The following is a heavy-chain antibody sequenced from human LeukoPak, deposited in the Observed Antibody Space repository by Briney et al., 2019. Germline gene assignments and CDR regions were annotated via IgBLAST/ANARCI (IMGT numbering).Heavy chain of an antibody. Sequence: GGSLRLSCAASGFAFSNYAIHWVRPAPGKGLEWVAVISYDGSIKYFADSVKGRFTISRDNAKNSLYLQMNSLRAEDTAVYYCARSSRLTFDYWGQGTLVTVSS. D-gene: IGHD6-6*01. J-gene: IGHJ4*02. CDR3: ARSSRLTFDY. CDR2: ISYDGSIK. CDR1: GFAFSNYA. V-gene: IGHV3-30*04.